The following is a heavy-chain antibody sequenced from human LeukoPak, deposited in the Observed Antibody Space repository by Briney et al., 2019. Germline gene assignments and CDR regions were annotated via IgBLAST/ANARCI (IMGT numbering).Heavy chain of an antibody. CDR3: ARGRGFDH. V-gene: IGHV4-59*01. D-gene: IGHD3-10*01. Sequence: SETLSLTCTVSGGSISSYYWSWIRQPPGKGLEWIGYIYYSGTTNYNPSLKSRVTMSVDTSKNQVSLKLSSVTAADTAVYYCARGRGFDHWGQGSLATVSS. CDR1: GGSISSYY. J-gene: IGHJ4*02. CDR2: IYYSGTT.